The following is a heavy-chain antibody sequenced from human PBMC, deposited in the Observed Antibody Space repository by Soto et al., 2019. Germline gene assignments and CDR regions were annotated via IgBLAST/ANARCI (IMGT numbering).Heavy chain of an antibody. CDR2: ISAYNGNT. D-gene: IGHD3-22*01. CDR1: GYTFTSYG. V-gene: IGHV1-18*01. J-gene: IGHJ5*02. CDR3: ARDYNPNHCPGSSGYQRVPWLVP. Sequence: ASLKVSCKASGYTFTSYGISWVRQAPGQRLEWMGWISAYNGNTNYAQKLQGRVTMTTDTSTSTAYMELRSLRSDDTAVYYCARDYNPNHCPGSSGYQRVPWLVPGGPGTLLTASS.